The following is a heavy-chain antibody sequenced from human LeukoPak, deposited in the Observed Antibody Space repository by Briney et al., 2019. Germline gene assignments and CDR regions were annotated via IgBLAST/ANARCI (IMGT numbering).Heavy chain of an antibody. V-gene: IGHV1-69*01. CDR3: ARGNGTYTPSDH. CDR1: GGISHPYA. D-gene: IGHD1-26*01. CDR2: ITPLVSTT. Sequence: SVKVSCKASGGISHPYAIAWLRQAPGQGLEWMGGITPLVSTTVYARKLQGRVTFTADEATGTVYMELRSLSSDDTAIYYCARGNGTYTPSDHWGQGTLVTVSS. J-gene: IGHJ4*02.